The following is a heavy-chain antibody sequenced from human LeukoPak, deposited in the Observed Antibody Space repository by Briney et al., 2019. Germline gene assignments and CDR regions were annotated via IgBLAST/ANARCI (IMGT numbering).Heavy chain of an antibody. Sequence: KAGGSLRLSCAASGFTFSSYWMTWVRQAPGKGLEWVSSISSSSSYIYYADSVKGRFTISRDNAKNSLYLQMNSLRAEDTAVYYCARDLLIAAAGSGSITWYMDVWGKGTTVTVSS. CDR1: GFTFSSYW. J-gene: IGHJ6*03. V-gene: IGHV3-21*01. CDR2: ISSSSSYI. CDR3: ARDLLIAAAGSGSITWYMDV. D-gene: IGHD6-13*01.